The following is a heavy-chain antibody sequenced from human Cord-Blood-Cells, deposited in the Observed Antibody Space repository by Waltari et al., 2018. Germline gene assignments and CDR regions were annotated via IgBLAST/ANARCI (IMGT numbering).Heavy chain of an antibody. CDR3: AKGSFSFFDY. V-gene: IGHV3-30*02. Sequence: QVQLVESGGGVVQPGGSLRLSCAASGFTFSSYGIHWVRQAPGKGREGVAFIRYDGSNKYYADAVKGRFTISRDNSKNTLYLQMNSLRAEDTAVYYCAKGSFSFFDYWGQGTLVTVSS. CDR2: IRYDGSNK. CDR1: GFTFSSYG. J-gene: IGHJ4*02.